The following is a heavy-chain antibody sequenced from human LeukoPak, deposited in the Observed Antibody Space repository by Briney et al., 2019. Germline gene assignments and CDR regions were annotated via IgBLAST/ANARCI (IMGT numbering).Heavy chain of an antibody. CDR2: IYSGGST. Sequence: LPGGSLRLSCAASGFTVSSNYMSWVRQAPGKGLEWVSVIYSGGSTYYADSVKGRFTISRDSSTNTLYLQMNSLRGDDTAMYYCAKASLTGFGPGDYWGQGTLVTVSS. CDR3: AKASLTGFGPGDY. CDR1: GFTVSSNY. D-gene: IGHD3-10*01. J-gene: IGHJ4*02. V-gene: IGHV3-66*02.